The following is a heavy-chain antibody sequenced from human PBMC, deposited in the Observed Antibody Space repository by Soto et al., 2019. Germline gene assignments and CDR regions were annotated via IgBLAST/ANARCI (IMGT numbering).Heavy chain of an antibody. Sequence: QVQLQESGPGLVQPSQTLSLTCSVSGDSVSSGGAYWSWIRQLPGKGLEWIGYVYYGGSANYTPSLRSRRTAALETPENQSSLKLKCKNTADTAIYYCAMIKLRYSKRLPDSFDYWGRGTLVTVSS. CDR3: AMIKLRYSKRLPDSFDY. D-gene: IGHD3-10*01. CDR2: VYYGGSA. V-gene: IGHV4-31*03. J-gene: IGHJ4*02. CDR1: GDSVSSGGAY.